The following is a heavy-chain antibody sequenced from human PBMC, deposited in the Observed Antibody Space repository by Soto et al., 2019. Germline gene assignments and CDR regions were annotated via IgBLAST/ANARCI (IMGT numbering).Heavy chain of an antibody. CDR2: ISYDGSNK. CDR1: RFTFSSYA. CDR3: ARAASSWFDY. Sequence: QVQLVESGGGVVQPGRSLRLSCAASRFTFSSYAMHWVRQAPGKGLEWVAVISYDGSNKYYADSVKGRFTISRDNSKNTLYLQMNSLRAEDTAVYYCARAASSWFDYWGQGTLVTVSS. J-gene: IGHJ4*02. D-gene: IGHD6-13*01. V-gene: IGHV3-30-3*01.